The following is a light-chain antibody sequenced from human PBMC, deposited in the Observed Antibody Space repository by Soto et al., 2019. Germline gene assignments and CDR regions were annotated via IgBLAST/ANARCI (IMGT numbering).Light chain of an antibody. J-gene: IGKJ5*01. CDR1: QSINNY. Sequence: DIQITRSPACLSPSLLDIVSITCRASQSINNYLSWYQQKPGKAPKSLIFLASTLQSGVPSRFSGSGSGTDCTLTISSLQTEDFATYYCQESSSSLAFGQGTRLEIK. CDR2: LAS. CDR3: QESSSSLA. V-gene: IGKV1-39*01.